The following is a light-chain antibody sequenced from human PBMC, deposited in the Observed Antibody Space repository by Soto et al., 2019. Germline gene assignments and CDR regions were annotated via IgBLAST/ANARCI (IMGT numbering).Light chain of an antibody. V-gene: IGLV2-14*01. J-gene: IGLJ2*01. CDR1: SSDVGGYNY. CDR2: DVS. Sequence: QSALTQPASVSGSPGQSITISCTGTSSDVGGYNYVSWYQQHPGKAPKLMIYDVSNRPPGVSNRFSGSKSGNTASLTLSGLHAEDEADYYCSSYTSSSTLFGGGTKLTVL. CDR3: SSYTSSSTL.